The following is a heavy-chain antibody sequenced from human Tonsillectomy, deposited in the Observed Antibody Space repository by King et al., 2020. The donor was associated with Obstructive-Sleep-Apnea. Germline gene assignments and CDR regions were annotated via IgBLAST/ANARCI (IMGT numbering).Heavy chain of an antibody. CDR3: ARHASSSYYEGIDY. J-gene: IGHJ4*02. D-gene: IGHD3-22*01. V-gene: IGHV4-59*08. Sequence: QLQESGPGLVKPSETLSLTCSVSGGSISSFYWTWIRQPPGEGLEWFGYIYYSGSTIYNPSLKSLVTISVDTAKNQFSLKLSSVTAADPAVYYCARHASSSYYEGIDYWGQGTLVTVSS. CDR1: GGSISSFY. CDR2: IYYSGST.